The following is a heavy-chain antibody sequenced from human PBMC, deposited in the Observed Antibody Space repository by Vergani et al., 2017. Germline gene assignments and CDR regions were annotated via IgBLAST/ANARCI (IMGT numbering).Heavy chain of an antibody. CDR1: GGTFSSYS. J-gene: IGHJ4*02. D-gene: IGHD4-11*01. V-gene: IGHV1-69*12. CDR2: IIPFFGTA. CDR3: AEADYSDSLLDY. Sequence: QVQLVQSGAEVKKPGSSVKVSCKASGGTFSSYSINWVRQAPGQGLEWMGAIIPFFGTADYAQQFQGRVTFTADDSTTTAYMELTSLRSEDTAVYFFAEADYSDSLLDYWGQGTQVTVSS.